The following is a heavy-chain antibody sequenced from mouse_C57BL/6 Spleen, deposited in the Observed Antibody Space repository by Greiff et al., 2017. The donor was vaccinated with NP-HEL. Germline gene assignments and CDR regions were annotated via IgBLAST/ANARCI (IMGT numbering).Heavy chain of an antibody. D-gene: IGHD3-1*01. CDR1: GFTFTDYY. CDR2: IRNKANGYTT. CDR3: ARYGAYYFDY. V-gene: IGHV7-3*01. J-gene: IGHJ2*01. Sequence: EVHLVESGGGLVQPGGSLSLSCAASGFTFTDYYMSWVRQPPGKALEWLGFIRNKANGYTTEYSASVKGRFTISRDNSQSILYLQMNALRAEDSATYYCARYGAYYFDYWGQGTTLTVSS.